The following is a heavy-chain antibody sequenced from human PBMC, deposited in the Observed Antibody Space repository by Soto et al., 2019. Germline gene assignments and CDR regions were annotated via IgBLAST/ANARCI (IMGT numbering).Heavy chain of an antibody. D-gene: IGHD6-19*01. CDR2: ISYDGSNK. V-gene: IGHV3-30*18. CDR1: GFTFSSYG. J-gene: IGHJ1*01. CDR3: AKDPDSSGGDQYFQH. Sequence: GGSLRLSCAASGFTFSSYGMHWVRQAPGKGLEWVAVISYDGSNKYYADSVKGRFTISRDNSKNTLYLQMNSLRAEDTAVYYCAKDPDSSGGDQYFQHWGQGTLVTAPQ.